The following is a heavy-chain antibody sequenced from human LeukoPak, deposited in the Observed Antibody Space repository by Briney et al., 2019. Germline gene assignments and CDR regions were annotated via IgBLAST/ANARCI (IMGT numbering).Heavy chain of an antibody. V-gene: IGHV1-24*01. CDR2: FDPEDGET. CDR3: ATPRVDSGMIQSESYYYYGMDV. J-gene: IGHJ6*02. Sequence: ASVKVSCKVSGYTLTELSMHWVRQAPGKGLEWMGGFDPEDGETIYAQKFQGRVTMTEDTSTDTAYMELSSLRSEDTAVYYCATPRVDSGMIQSESYYYYGMDVWGQGTTVTVSS. CDR1: GYTLTELS. D-gene: IGHD1-26*01.